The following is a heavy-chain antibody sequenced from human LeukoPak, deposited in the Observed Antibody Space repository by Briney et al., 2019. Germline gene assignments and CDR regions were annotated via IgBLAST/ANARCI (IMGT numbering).Heavy chain of an antibody. Sequence: RRSLRLSCAASGLTFSNYWMHWVRQPLGQGLVWVSRINTDGSTTTYADSVEGRFTISRDNAKSTLYLQMNSLRAEDTAVYYCARDAKYSSGWSRWGQGTLVTVSS. CDR1: GLTFSNYW. CDR3: ARDAKYSSGWSR. V-gene: IGHV3-74*03. D-gene: IGHD6-19*01. CDR2: INTDGSTT. J-gene: IGHJ4*02.